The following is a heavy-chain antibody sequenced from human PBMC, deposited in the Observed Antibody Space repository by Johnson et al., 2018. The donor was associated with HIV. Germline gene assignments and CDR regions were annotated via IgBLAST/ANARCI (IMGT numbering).Heavy chain of an antibody. CDR1: GFTFSSYP. V-gene: IGHV3-30*04. Sequence: QVQLVESGGGVVQPGRSLRLSCAASGFTFSSYPMHWVRQAPGKGLEWVAIISYDGGSKYYADSVKGRFTVSRDNSKNTLYLQMNSLRAEDTAVYYCAREELEPDVFDIWGQGTMVTVSS. CDR2: ISYDGGSK. J-gene: IGHJ3*02. CDR3: AREELEPDVFDI. D-gene: IGHD1-1*01.